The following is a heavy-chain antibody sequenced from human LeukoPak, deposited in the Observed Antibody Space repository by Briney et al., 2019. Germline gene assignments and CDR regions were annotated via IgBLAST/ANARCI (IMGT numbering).Heavy chain of an antibody. D-gene: IGHD1-26*01. CDR3: ARRRDSGSLQHFDY. Sequence: GGSLRLSCAASGFTFSDYYMSWIRQAPGKGLEWVSYISSSGTTIYYADPVKGRFTIPRDNAKNSLYLQMNSLRAEDTAVYYCARRRDSGSLQHFDYWGQGTLVTVSS. J-gene: IGHJ4*02. CDR1: GFTFSDYY. CDR2: ISSSGTTI. V-gene: IGHV3-11*01.